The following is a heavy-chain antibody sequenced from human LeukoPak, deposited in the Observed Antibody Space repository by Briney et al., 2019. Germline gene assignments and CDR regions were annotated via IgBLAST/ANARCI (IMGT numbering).Heavy chain of an antibody. V-gene: IGHV3-74*01. CDR1: GFTFSRSY. CDR2: INSDGSII. J-gene: IGHJ4*02. CDR3: VKWDWG. Sequence: GGSLRLPCAASGFTFSRSYMHWVRQASGKGPMWVSRINSDGSIINYVDSVKGRFTTSRDNAKNTVYLQMNSLRAEDTAVYYCVKWDWGGGQGTLVTVSS. D-gene: IGHD3-16*01.